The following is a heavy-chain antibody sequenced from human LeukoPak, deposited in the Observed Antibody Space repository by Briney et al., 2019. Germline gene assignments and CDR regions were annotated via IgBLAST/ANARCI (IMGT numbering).Heavy chain of an antibody. CDR1: GFTFSSYA. V-gene: IGHV3-30*04. J-gene: IGHJ4*02. CDR2: ISYDGSNK. CDR3: ARVYYCSGGSCYYFDY. D-gene: IGHD2-15*01. Sequence: GGSLRLSCAASGFTFSSYAMHWVRQAPGKGLEWVAVISYDGSNKYYADSVKGRFTISRDNSKNTLYLQMNSLRAEDTAVYYCARVYYCSGGSCYYFDYWGQGTLVTVSS.